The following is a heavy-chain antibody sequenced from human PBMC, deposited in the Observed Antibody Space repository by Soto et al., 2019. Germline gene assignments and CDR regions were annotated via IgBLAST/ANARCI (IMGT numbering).Heavy chain of an antibody. D-gene: IGHD2-2*01. V-gene: IGHV4-34*01. CDR1: GGSFSGYY. Sequence: QVQLQQWGAGLLKPSETLSLTCAVYGGSFSGYYWTWIRQTPGKGLEWIWEINHSGSTNYNPSLKSRVSISADTSKKQFSLNLTSVTAADTAVYYCATGECSSNYCFTRWALDIWGQGTVVTVSS. CDR3: ATGECSSNYCFTRWALDI. CDR2: INHSGST. J-gene: IGHJ3*02.